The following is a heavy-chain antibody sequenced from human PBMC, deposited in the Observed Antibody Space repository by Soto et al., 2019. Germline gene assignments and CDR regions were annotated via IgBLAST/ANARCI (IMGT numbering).Heavy chain of an antibody. D-gene: IGHD3-22*01. CDR3: ARDYYYDSSGYSPLDY. J-gene: IGHJ4*02. CDR2: ISSSANTI. CDR1: GFTFSGYE. Sequence: PVGSLRLSCAASGFTFSGYEMNWVRQAPGKGLEWVSYISSSANTIFYADSVKGRFTISRDNAKNSLYLQLNSLRAEDTAVYYCARDYYYDSSGYSPLDYWGQGTLVTVSS. V-gene: IGHV3-48*03.